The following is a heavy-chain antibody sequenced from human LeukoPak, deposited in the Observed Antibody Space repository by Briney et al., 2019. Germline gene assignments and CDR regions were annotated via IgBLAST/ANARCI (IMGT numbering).Heavy chain of an antibody. D-gene: IGHD3-16*02. V-gene: IGHV4-30-4*01. CDR3: ARTFLRLGELSPEMDFDY. CDR2: IYYSGST. Sequence: SETLSLTCTVSGGSISSGDYYWSWIRQPPGTGLEWIVYIYYSGSTYYNPSLKSRVTISVDTSKNQFSLKLSSVTAADTAVYYCARTFLRLGELSPEMDFDYWGQGTLVTVSS. J-gene: IGHJ4*02. CDR1: GGSISSGDYY.